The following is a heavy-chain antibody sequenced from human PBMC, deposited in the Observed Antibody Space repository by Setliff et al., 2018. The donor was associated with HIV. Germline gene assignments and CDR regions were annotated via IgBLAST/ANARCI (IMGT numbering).Heavy chain of an antibody. D-gene: IGHD3-10*01. CDR3: ARATFGSTSSGINYYMDV. J-gene: IGHJ6*03. V-gene: IGHV4-59*02. CDR2: IYYDGTT. CDR1: GGSVSGYF. Sequence: PSETLSLTCTVSGGSVSGYFWSWIRQPPGRGLEWIGYIYYDGTTNSNPSLKSRVTISVTTSKNQFSLKLSSVTAADTALYFCARATFGSTSSGINYYMDVWGKGTTVNVSS.